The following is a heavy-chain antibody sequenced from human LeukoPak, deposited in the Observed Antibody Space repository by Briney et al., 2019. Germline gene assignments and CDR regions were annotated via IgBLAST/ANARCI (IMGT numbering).Heavy chain of an antibody. V-gene: IGHV3-30*18. Sequence: HPGGSLRLSCTASGFSFSSYSMHWVRQAPGKGLEWVAVISYDGSNKYYGDSMKGRFTISRDNFKDTLTLQMNSLRAEDTAVYYCAKEVYGRSVFEHWGQGALVAVSS. J-gene: IGHJ4*02. CDR3: AKEVYGRSVFEH. CDR1: GFSFSSYS. D-gene: IGHD2/OR15-2a*01. CDR2: ISYDGSNK.